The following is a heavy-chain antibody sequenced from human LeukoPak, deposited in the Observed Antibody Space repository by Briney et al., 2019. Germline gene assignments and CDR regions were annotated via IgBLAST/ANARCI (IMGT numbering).Heavy chain of an antibody. D-gene: IGHD3-16*01. Sequence: GESLKISCKGSGYSFSNYWIGWVRQMPGKGLEWMGLIYPADSDTRYSPSFQGQVTISADKSISTAYLQWSSLKASDTAMYYCARHPLTFGGVNYFDYWGQGTLVTVSS. CDR3: ARHPLTFGGVNYFDY. J-gene: IGHJ4*02. CDR1: GYSFSNYW. CDR2: IYPADSDT. V-gene: IGHV5-51*01.